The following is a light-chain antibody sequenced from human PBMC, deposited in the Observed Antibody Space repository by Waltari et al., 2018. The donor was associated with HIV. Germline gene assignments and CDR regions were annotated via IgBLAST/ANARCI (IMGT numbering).Light chain of an antibody. J-gene: IGKJ2*01. V-gene: IGKV3-20*01. CDR2: GTS. CDR1: QIVTSGY. CDR3: QQYGSLPYT. Sequence: EIVLTQSPGTLSLSPGERAASQIVTSGYLAWYQQKPGQAPSLLIHGTSGRATGIPDRFSGSGSGTHFTLTISRLEPEDVAVYYCQQYGSLPYTFGQGTKLEIK.